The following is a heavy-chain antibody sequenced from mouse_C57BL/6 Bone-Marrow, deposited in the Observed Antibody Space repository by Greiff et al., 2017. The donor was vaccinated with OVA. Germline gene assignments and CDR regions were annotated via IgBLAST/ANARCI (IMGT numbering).Heavy chain of an antibody. CDR1: GFNITDDY. CDR2: IDPENGDT. J-gene: IGHJ1*03. V-gene: IGHV14-4*01. CDR3: TCRYYGSSYKYLDD. Sequence: VQLQQSGAELVRPGASVTLSCTASGFNITDDYMHWVKQRPEQGLEWIGWIDPENGDTEYASKFKGKAIITADKSYNTAYLQLSSLTSEDAAVYYYTCRYYGSSYKYLDDWGTGTTVTVSS. D-gene: IGHD1-1*01.